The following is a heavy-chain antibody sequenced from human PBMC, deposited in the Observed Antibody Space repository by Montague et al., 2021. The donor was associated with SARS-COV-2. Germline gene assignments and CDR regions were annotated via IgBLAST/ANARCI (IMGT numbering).Heavy chain of an antibody. Sequence: SETLSLTCAVYGGSLSGYYGSWIRQPPGKGLEWIGEINHSGSTNSNPPPKSRVTISLDTSKNKFSLKLSPVTAADTAVYYCARGRRRYNWRDETSYYDGMDVWGQGTTVTVSS. CDR1: GGSLSGYY. J-gene: IGHJ6*02. V-gene: IGHV4-34*01. D-gene: IGHD1-20*01. CDR2: INHSGST. CDR3: ARGRRRYNWRDETSYYDGMDV.